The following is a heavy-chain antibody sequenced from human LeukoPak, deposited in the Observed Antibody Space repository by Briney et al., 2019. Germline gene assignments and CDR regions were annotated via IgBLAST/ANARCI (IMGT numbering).Heavy chain of an antibody. CDR1: GFTFTTYW. V-gene: IGHV3-7*01. Sequence: GGSLRLSCAASGFTFTTYWVGWVRQAPGKGPEGVSNINQVGSSKYFVDSLTGRFIISRDNAKNPLYLKMNSLRDEDTAVYYCANLGPPGGDHYLESWGQGTLVTVSS. D-gene: IGHD5-24*01. CDR3: ANLGPPGGDHYLES. CDR2: INQVGSSK. J-gene: IGHJ4*02.